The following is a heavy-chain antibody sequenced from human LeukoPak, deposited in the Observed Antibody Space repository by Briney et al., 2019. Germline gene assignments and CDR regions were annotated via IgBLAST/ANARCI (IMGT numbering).Heavy chain of an antibody. J-gene: IGHJ5*02. V-gene: IGHV4-38-2*02. D-gene: IGHD1-26*01. CDR3: AREVRSAWASFDP. Sequence: GYXXXSGYYWGWIRQPPGQGLEWIGTIYHSGKTFYNPSLQTRVTVSLDTSKNQFSLKLSSVTAADTAVYYCAREVRSAWASFDPWGQGTLVTVSS. CDR1: GYXXXSGYY. CDR2: IYHSGKT.